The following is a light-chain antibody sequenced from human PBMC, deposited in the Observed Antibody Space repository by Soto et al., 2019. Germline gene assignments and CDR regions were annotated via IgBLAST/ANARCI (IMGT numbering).Light chain of an antibody. CDR2: EVS. V-gene: IGLV2-8*01. Sequence: QSALTQPPSASGSPGQSVTISCTGTSSDVGGYNYVSWYQQHPGKAPKLMIYEVSKRPSGVPDRFSGSKSGNTASLTVTGLQADDEADDYCNSYANSNNVVFGGGTKLTVL. CDR3: NSYANSNNVV. CDR1: SSDVGGYNY. J-gene: IGLJ2*01.